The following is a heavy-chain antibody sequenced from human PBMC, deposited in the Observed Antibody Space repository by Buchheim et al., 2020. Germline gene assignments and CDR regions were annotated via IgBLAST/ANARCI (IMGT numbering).Heavy chain of an antibody. Sequence: QVQLVESGGGVVQPGRSLRLSCAASGFTFSSYGMHWVRQAPGKGLEWVAVISYDGSNKYYADSVKGRFNISRDNSKNTLYLQMNSLRAEDTAVYYCAKDRGSGSYLGVFDYWGQGTL. D-gene: IGHD1-26*01. CDR3: AKDRGSGSYLGVFDY. CDR2: ISYDGSNK. J-gene: IGHJ4*02. CDR1: GFTFSSYG. V-gene: IGHV3-30*18.